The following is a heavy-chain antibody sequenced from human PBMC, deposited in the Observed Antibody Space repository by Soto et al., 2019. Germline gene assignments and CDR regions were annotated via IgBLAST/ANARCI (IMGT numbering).Heavy chain of an antibody. CDR3: LSLHVPGHYDY. CDR2: IYYDGNT. D-gene: IGHD6-6*01. V-gene: IGHV4-39*01. J-gene: IGHJ4*02. CDR1: GASISSTNYY. Sequence: ETLSLNCIISGASISSTNYYWAWVRQPPGKGLEWIGNIYYDGNTYYHPSFRSRLTVSVDTSKNQFSLKLGSLTAADTAIYYCLSLHVPGHYDYWGPG.